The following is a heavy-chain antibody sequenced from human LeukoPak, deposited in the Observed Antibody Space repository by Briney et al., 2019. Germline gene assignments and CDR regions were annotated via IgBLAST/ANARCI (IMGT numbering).Heavy chain of an antibody. D-gene: IGHD3-10*01. Sequence: GESLKISCKGSGYSFTNYWIGWVRQMPGKELEWMGIIQPDDSETRYSPSFQGQVTISADKSISSAYLQWSSLKASDTAIYYCARREGYYNSEANNWFDTWGQGTLVTVSS. CDR2: IQPDDSET. J-gene: IGHJ5*02. CDR3: ARREGYYNSEANNWFDT. CDR1: GYSFTNYW. V-gene: IGHV5-51*01.